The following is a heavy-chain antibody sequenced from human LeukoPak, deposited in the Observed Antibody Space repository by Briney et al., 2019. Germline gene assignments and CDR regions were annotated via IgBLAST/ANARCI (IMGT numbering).Heavy chain of an antibody. CDR2: IGSSSSTI. CDR3: AETFDI. V-gene: IGHV3-48*01. CDR1: GFTFGTYD. Sequence: GGSLRLSCAASGFTFGTYDMTWVRQAPGKGLEWVSYIGSSSSTIYYADSVKGRFTISRDNAKNSLYLQMNSLRAVYSAVYYWAETFDIWGQGTMVTVSS. J-gene: IGHJ3*02.